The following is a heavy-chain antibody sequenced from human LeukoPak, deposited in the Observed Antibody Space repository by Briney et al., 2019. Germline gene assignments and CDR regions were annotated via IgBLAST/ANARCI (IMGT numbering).Heavy chain of an antibody. Sequence: ASVKVSCKASGDTFTGYYMHWVRQAPGQGLEWMGWINPNSGGTNYAQKFQGRVTMTRDTSISTAYMELSRLRSDDTAVYYCARVGSSGWYGMYYFDYWGQGTLVTVSS. CDR2: INPNSGGT. CDR3: ARVGSSGWYGMYYFDY. CDR1: GDTFTGYY. J-gene: IGHJ4*02. V-gene: IGHV1-2*02. D-gene: IGHD6-19*01.